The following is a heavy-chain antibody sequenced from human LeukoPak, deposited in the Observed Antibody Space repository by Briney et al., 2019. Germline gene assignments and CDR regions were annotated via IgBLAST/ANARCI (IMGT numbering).Heavy chain of an antibody. CDR2: ISGSGGST. CDR1: GFTFSRYA. D-gene: IGHD3-9*01. V-gene: IGHV3-23*01. Sequence: GGSLRLSCAASGFTFSRYAMRWVRQAPGEGREWVAAISGSGGSTSYAASVKRRFTISRDNSTNTLYLQMNSLRAEDTAVYYCAKTGEDILTGYYNPLDYWGQGTLVTVSS. CDR3: AKTGEDILTGYYNPLDY. J-gene: IGHJ4*02.